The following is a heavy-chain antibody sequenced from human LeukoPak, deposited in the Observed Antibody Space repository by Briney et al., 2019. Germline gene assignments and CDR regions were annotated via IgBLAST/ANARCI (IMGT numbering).Heavy chain of an antibody. CDR1: GFTFSSYS. Sequence: GGSLRLSCAASGFTFSSYSMNWVRQAPGKGLEWVSYISSSSSTIYYADSVKGRFTISRDNAKNSLYLQMNSLRAEDTAVYYCARDRTNLLRFLEWSPDAFDIWGQGTMVTVSS. V-gene: IGHV3-48*01. D-gene: IGHD3-3*01. CDR2: ISSSSSTI. CDR3: ARDRTNLLRFLEWSPDAFDI. J-gene: IGHJ3*02.